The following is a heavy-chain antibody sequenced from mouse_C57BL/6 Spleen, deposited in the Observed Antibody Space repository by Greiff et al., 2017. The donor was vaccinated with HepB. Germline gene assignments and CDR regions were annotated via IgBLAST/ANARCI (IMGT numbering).Heavy chain of an antibody. J-gene: IGHJ1*03. V-gene: IGHV1-7*01. CDR2: INPSSGYT. D-gene: IGHD2-4*01. CDR1: GYTFTSYW. Sequence: QVQLQQSGAELAKPGASVKLSCKASGYTFTSYWMHWVKQRPGQGLEWIGYINPSSGYTKYNQKFKDKATLTADKSYSTAYMQLSSLTYEDSAVYYCARNDYRGYFDVWGTGTTVTVSS. CDR3: ARNDYRGYFDV.